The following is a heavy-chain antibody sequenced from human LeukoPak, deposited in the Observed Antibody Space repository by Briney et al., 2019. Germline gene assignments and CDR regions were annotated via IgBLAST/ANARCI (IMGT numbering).Heavy chain of an antibody. D-gene: IGHD2-21*02. Sequence: GGSLRLSCAASGFIFSNYGMHWVRQAPGKGLDWVAVIWYDGSYKYYADSVKGRFTIPRDNSKNTLYLQMNSLRADDTAVYYCAKDVLRLNYGYFDLWGRGTLVSVSS. J-gene: IGHJ2*01. CDR2: IWYDGSYK. CDR3: AKDVLRLNYGYFDL. V-gene: IGHV3-33*06. CDR1: GFIFSNYG.